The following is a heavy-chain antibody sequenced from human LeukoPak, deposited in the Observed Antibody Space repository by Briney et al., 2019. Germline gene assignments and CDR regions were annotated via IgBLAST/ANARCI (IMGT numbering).Heavy chain of an antibody. CDR2: INHSGST. CDR3: ARVSIRGWFDS. CDR1: GGSFSGHY. J-gene: IGHJ5*01. Sequence: PSETLSLTCAVYGGSFSGHYWSWIRQPPGKGLEGIGEINHSGSTNHNLSLKSRVIISVDKSKNQFSLKLSFVTAADTAIYYCARVSIRGWFDSWGQGTLVTISS. D-gene: IGHD5/OR15-5a*01. V-gene: IGHV4-34*01.